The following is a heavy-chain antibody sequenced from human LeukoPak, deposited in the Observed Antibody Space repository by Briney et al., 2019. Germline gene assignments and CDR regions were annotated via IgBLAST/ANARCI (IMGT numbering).Heavy chain of an antibody. Sequence: GGSLRLSCAASGFTFSSYAMSWVRQAPGKGLEWVSAISGSGGSTYYADSVKGRFTISRDNSKNTLYLQMNSLRPEDTAVYYCARGSGSSPRSYSDYWGQGILVTVSS. J-gene: IGHJ4*02. CDR1: GFTFSSYA. V-gene: IGHV3-23*01. D-gene: IGHD6-6*01. CDR2: ISGSGGST. CDR3: ARGSGSSPRSYSDY.